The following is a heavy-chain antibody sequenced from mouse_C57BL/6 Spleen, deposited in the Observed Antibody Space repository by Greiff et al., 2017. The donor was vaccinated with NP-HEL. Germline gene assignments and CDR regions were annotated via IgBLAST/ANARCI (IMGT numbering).Heavy chain of an antibody. D-gene: IGHD1-1*01. V-gene: IGHV1-78*01. Sequence: VQLQQSDAELVKPGASVKISCKVSGYTFTDHTIHWMKQRPEQGLEWIGYIYPRDGSTKYNEKFKGKATLTADKSSSTAYMQLNSLTSEDSAVYFCARCDFYYCSSDGAMDYWGQGTSVTVSS. J-gene: IGHJ4*01. CDR3: ARCDFYYCSSDGAMDY. CDR2: IYPRDGST. CDR1: GYTFTDHT.